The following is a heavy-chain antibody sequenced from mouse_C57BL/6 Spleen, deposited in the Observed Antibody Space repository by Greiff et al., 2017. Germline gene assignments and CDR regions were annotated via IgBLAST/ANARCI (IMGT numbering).Heavy chain of an antibody. V-gene: IGHV6-3*01. CDR1: GFTFSNYW. CDR3: APFAY. CDR2: IRLKSDTYAT. J-gene: IGHJ3*01. Sequence: EVQVVESGGGLVQPGGSMKLSCVASGFTFSNYWMNWVRQSPEKGLEWVAQIRLKSDTYATHYAESVKGRFTISRDDSKSSVYLQMINLRAGDTGIYYCAPFAYWGQGTLVTVSA.